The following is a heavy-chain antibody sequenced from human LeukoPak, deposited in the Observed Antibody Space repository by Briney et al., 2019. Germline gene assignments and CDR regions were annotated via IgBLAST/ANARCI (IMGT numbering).Heavy chain of an antibody. J-gene: IGHJ5*02. Sequence: GGSLRLSCAASGFTFSSYGMHWVRQAPGKGLEWVAVISYDGSNKYYADSVKGRFTISRDNSKNTLCLQMNSLRAEDTAVYYCAKGSGSSGWYRSWFDPWGQGTLVTVSS. V-gene: IGHV3-30*18. D-gene: IGHD6-19*01. CDR1: GFTFSSYG. CDR2: ISYDGSNK. CDR3: AKGSGSSGWYRSWFDP.